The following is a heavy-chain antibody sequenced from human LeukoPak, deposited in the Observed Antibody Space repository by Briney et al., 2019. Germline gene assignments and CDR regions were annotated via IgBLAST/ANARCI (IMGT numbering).Heavy chain of an antibody. CDR3: AKTLGLRMEPADF. CDR1: GFAFSSYA. J-gene: IGHJ4*02. V-gene: IGHV3-23*01. Sequence: GSLRLSCAASGFAFSSYAMSWVRQAPGKGLEWVSAISGSDRSTYYADSVKGRFIISRDNSKNTLYLQLNSLRAEDTAIYYCAKTLGLRMEPADFWGQGTLVTVSS. CDR2: ISGSDRST. D-gene: IGHD3-16*01.